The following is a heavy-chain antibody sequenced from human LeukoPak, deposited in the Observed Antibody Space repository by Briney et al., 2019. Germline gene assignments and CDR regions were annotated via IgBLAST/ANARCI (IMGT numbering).Heavy chain of an antibody. J-gene: IGHJ4*02. CDR2: IIPIFGTA. CDR3: ALVGATSWAPFDY. Sequence: SVKVSCKASGGTFSSYAISWVRQAPGQGLEWMGGIIPIFGTANYAQKFQGRVTITTDESTSTAYMELSSLRSEDTAAYYCALVGATSWAPFDYWGQGTLVTVSS. CDR1: GGTFSSYA. V-gene: IGHV1-69*05. D-gene: IGHD1-26*01.